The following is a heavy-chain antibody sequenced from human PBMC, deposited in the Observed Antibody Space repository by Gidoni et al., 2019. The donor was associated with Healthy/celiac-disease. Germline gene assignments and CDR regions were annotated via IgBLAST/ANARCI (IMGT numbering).Heavy chain of an antibody. D-gene: IGHD5-18*01. CDR1: GFTFSSYA. J-gene: IGHJ4*02. CDR2: VTSSGDST. Sequence: EVQLLESGGGLVQPGGSLRLSCAASGFTFSSYAMSWVRQAPGKGLEWVSVVTSSGDSTYYADSVKGRFTISRDNSKSTLYLQMNSLRAEDTAVYYCAKSRGYSYGPYYFDYWGQGTLVTVSS. V-gene: IGHV3-23*01. CDR3: AKSRGYSYGPYYFDY.